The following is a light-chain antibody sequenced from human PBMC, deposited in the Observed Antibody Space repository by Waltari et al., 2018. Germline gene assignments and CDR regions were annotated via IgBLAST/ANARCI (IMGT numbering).Light chain of an antibody. CDR2: EVS. V-gene: IGLV2-23*02. CDR1: SSDVGSSNL. CDR3: CSYAGANTYV. Sequence: QSALTQPASVSGSPGQSITVSCTGTSSDVGSSNLVSCYQHHPPKAPKLMIYEVSKRPSGVSNRFSGSKSGNTAFLTISGLQPEDEADYYCCSYAGANTYVFGSGTKVTVL. J-gene: IGLJ1*01.